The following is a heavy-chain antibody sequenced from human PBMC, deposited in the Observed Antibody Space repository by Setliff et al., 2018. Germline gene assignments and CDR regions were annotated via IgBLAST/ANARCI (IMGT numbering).Heavy chain of an antibody. Sequence: GGSLSLSYAASGFTFRTFSMHWVRQAPGKGLEWVSSISPDSIYISYADSVKGRLTISRDNAWDSLYLQMNSLGAEDTAVYYCARSPANGGHDAFDIWGRGTMVTVSS. CDR1: GFTFRTFS. CDR2: ISPDSIYI. J-gene: IGHJ3*02. V-gene: IGHV3-21*01. D-gene: IGHD6-25*01. CDR3: ARSPANGGHDAFDI.